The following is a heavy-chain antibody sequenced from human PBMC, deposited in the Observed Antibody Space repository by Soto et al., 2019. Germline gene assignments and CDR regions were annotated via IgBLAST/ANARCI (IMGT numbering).Heavy chain of an antibody. V-gene: IGHV4-59*12. Sequence: SETLSLTCTVSGGSISSYYWSWIRQPPGKGLEWIGYIYYSGSTNYNPSLKSRVTISVDTSKNQFSLTLSSVTGADTAVYFCASSTQYHFDSSGFPTGPHFALDVWGRGKMVTVS. CDR3: ASSTQYHFDSSGFPTGPHFALDV. J-gene: IGHJ3*01. D-gene: IGHD3-22*01. CDR2: IYYSGST. CDR1: GGSISSYY.